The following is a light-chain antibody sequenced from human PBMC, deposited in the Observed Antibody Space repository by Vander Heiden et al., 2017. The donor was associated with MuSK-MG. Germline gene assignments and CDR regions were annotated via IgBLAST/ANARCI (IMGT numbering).Light chain of an antibody. J-gene: IGKJ1*01. Sequence: QMTQSPSSLSASVRDRVTIACRASQSIGTYLSWYQHKPGKAPKLLIYAASSLESGVPSRFSGSGSGTDFTLSISSLQPEDIATYYCQQSYSTPWTVGQGTKVEI. V-gene: IGKV1-39*01. CDR1: QSIGTY. CDR2: AAS. CDR3: QQSYSTPWT.